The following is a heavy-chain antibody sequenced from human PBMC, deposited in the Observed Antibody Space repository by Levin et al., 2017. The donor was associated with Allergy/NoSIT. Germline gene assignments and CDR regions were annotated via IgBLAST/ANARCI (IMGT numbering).Heavy chain of an antibody. Sequence: GGSLRLSCAASGFTFSTYAMHWVRQAPGKGLEWVAVISYDESHKYYADSVKGRFTISRDNSNNTLYLQMSSLRAEDTAVYYCAREVGTTRALDYWGQGTLVTVSS. CDR1: GFTFSTYA. V-gene: IGHV3-30-3*01. D-gene: IGHD1-26*01. J-gene: IGHJ4*02. CDR3: AREVGTTRALDY. CDR2: ISYDESHK.